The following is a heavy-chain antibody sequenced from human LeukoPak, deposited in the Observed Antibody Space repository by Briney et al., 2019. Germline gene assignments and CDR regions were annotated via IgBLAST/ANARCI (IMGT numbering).Heavy chain of an antibody. CDR1: GFTFDDYT. D-gene: IGHD2-2*01. V-gene: IGHV3-23*01. J-gene: IGHJ4*02. CDR2: ISGSGGST. Sequence: PGGSLRLSCAASGFTFDDYTMHWVRQTPGKGLEWVSAISGSGGSTYYADSVKGRFTISRDNSKNTLYLQMNSLRAEDTAVYYCAKDGVYCSSTSCYSPFDYWGQGTLVTVSS. CDR3: AKDGVYCSSTSCYSPFDY.